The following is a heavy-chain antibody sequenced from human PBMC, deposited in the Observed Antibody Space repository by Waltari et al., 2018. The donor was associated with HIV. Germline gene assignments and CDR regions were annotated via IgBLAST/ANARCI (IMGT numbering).Heavy chain of an antibody. CDR3: ARDSVPSFDYGNYYYYGMDV. J-gene: IGHJ6*01. CDR1: GGSFSGYY. D-gene: IGHD4-17*01. Sequence: QVQLQQWGAGLLRPSENMSLTCAAYGGSFSGYYWSWIRQAPGKGLEWIGEINHSGSSNCNQSLKSRVTISVDTSKNQFSLRVRSVTAADTAVYYCARDSVPSFDYGNYYYYGMDVWSRGTTVTVSS. CDR2: INHSGSS. V-gene: IGHV4-34*01.